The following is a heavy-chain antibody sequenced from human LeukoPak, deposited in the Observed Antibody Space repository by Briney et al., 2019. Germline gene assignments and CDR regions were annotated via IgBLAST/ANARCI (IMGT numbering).Heavy chain of an antibody. CDR2: ISYDGSNK. CDR3: AREFAGYDYVWGTYGY. Sequence: GGSLRLSCAASGFTFSSYAMHWVRQAPGKGLEWVAVISYDGSNKYYADSVKGRFTISRDNSKNTLYLQMNSLRAEDTAVYYCAREFAGYDYVWGTYGYWGQGTLVTVSS. D-gene: IGHD3-16*01. J-gene: IGHJ4*02. CDR1: GFTFSSYA. V-gene: IGHV3-30*04.